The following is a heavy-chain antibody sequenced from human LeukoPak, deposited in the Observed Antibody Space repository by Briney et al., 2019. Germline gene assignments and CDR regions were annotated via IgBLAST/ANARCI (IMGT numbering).Heavy chain of an antibody. CDR2: IYTSGST. Sequence: SETLSLTCTVSGGSISSHYWSWIRQPAGKGLEWIGRIYTSGSTNYNPSLKSRVTMSVDTSKNQFSLKLSSVTAADTAVYYCARSSYYYGSGSPPDYWGQGTLVTVSS. CDR3: ARSSYYYGSGSPPDY. CDR1: GGSISSHY. V-gene: IGHV4-4*07. D-gene: IGHD3-10*01. J-gene: IGHJ4*02.